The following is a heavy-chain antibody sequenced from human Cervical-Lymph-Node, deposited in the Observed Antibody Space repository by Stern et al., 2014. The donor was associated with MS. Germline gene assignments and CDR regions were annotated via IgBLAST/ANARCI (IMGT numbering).Heavy chain of an antibody. CDR2: IFPVLEPP. CDR3: ALSSETSDRWYSLGYDL. J-gene: IGHJ5*02. D-gene: IGHD6-13*01. Sequence: VQLVQSGAEVTKPGSSVKVSCKASGGTFSKFPSSWVRQAPGQGLEWMGGIFPVLEPPTYARESRGRITITADVSTSTVYMELSSLRSDDTAVYYCALSSETSDRWYSLGYDLWGQGTLVTFSS. V-gene: IGHV1-69*01. CDR1: GGTFSKFP.